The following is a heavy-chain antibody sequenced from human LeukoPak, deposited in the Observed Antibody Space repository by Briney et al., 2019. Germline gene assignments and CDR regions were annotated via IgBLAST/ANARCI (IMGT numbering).Heavy chain of an antibody. Sequence: PSQTLSLTCTVSGGSINSDNYYWSWIRQPAGKGLEWIGYIYYSGSTNYNPSLKSRVTISVDTSKNQFSLKLSSVTAADTAVYYCARPLYNWNDPPGVWGKGTTVTVSS. CDR2: IYYSGST. CDR1: GGSINSDNYY. CDR3: ARPLYNWNDPPGV. J-gene: IGHJ6*04. D-gene: IGHD1-20*01. V-gene: IGHV4-61*10.